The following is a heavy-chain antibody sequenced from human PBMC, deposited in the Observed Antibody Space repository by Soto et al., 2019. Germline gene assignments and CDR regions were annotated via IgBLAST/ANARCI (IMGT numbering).Heavy chain of an antibody. CDR2: AYHSGST. CDR3: ARSPPSSYYGGSGTFDY. Sequence: PSETLSVTCAVSGGFTSTNNWWSCFRQPPVTGLEWIGDAYHSGSTEYNPSLKSRVSISVDKSKNQISLKLTSATAADTAVYYCARSPPSSYYGGSGTFDYWGQGTLVTVSS. V-gene: IGHV4-4*02. D-gene: IGHD3-10*01. J-gene: IGHJ4*02. CDR1: GGFTSTNNW.